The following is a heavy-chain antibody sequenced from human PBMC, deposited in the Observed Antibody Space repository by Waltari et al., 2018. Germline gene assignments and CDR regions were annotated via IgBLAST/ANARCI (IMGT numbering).Heavy chain of an antibody. D-gene: IGHD3-10*01. Sequence: QVQLVQSGAEVKKPGASVTVSCKASGYKCTDYSIPWVRQAPGQGPEWMGWINPRTDGINYAESLQGRVTMSRDTSISTVYMDLNSLISDDTAVYYCARDRRVYGSGNYYDLDNWGQGTLVTVSS. J-gene: IGHJ4*02. V-gene: IGHV1-2*02. CDR1: GYKCTDYS. CDR3: ARDRRVYGSGNYYDLDN. CDR2: INPRTDGI.